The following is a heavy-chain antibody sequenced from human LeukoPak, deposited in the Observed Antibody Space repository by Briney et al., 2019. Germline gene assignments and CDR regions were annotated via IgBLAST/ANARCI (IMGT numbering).Heavy chain of an antibody. CDR3: ARGTTHFDY. CDR2: INHSGST. D-gene: IGHD1-7*01. V-gene: IGHV4-34*01. Sequence: SETLSLTCAVYGGSFSGYYWSWIRQRPGKGLEWIGEINHSGSTNYNPSLKSRVTISVDTSKNQFSLKLSSVTAADTAVYYCARGTTHFDYWGQGTLDTVSS. J-gene: IGHJ4*02. CDR1: GGSFSGYY.